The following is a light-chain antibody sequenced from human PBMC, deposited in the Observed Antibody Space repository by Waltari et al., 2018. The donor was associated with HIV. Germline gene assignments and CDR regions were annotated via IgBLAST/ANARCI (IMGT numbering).Light chain of an antibody. V-gene: IGLV3-1*01. CDR3: QAWDSSSAVV. CDR2: QNY. J-gene: IGLJ2*01. Sequence: SYALPQPPSVSVSPGQTASITCSGDKLGDTYASWYQQKPGQSPVLVIYQNYKRPSGIPERLSGSNSGDTATLTISGTQAVDEADYYCQAWDSSSAVVFGGGTKLTVL. CDR1: KLGDTY.